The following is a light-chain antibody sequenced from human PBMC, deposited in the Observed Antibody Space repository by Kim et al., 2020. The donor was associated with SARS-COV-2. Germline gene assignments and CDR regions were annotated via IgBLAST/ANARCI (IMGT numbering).Light chain of an antibody. CDR3: QAWDSSTKGV. CDR2: QDT. J-gene: IGLJ3*02. CDR1: KLGDKY. Sequence: SYELTQTPSVSVSPGQTARITCSGDKLGDKYVCWYQQKPGQSPVLVIYQDTKRPSGIPERFSGSNSANTATLTISGTQAMDEADYYCQAWDSSTKGVFGGGTKLTVL. V-gene: IGLV3-1*01.